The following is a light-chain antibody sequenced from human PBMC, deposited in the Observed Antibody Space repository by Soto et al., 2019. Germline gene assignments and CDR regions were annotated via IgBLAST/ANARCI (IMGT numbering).Light chain of an antibody. CDR3: QQRSNWPPIT. Sequence: EIVMTQSPATLSVSPGERATLSCRASQSVSSNLAWYQQKPGQAPRLLIYGASTRATGIPARFSGSGSGTDFTLTISSVEPDDFAVYYCQQRSNWPPITFGQGTRLEI. V-gene: IGKV3-15*01. J-gene: IGKJ5*01. CDR2: GAS. CDR1: QSVSSN.